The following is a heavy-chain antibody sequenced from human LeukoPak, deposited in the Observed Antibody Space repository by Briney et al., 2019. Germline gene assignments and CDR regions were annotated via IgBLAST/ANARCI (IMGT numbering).Heavy chain of an antibody. CDR2: IKQDGSEK. Sequence: PGGSLRLSCAASGFTFTSYWMTWVRQAPGKGLEWVANIKQDGSEKYYVDSVKGRFTISRDNAKKSLYLQMNNLRAEDTAIYYCARASYFDWLSFDYWGQGTLVTVSS. J-gene: IGHJ4*02. V-gene: IGHV3-7*01. D-gene: IGHD3-9*01. CDR3: ARASYFDWLSFDY. CDR1: GFTFTSYW.